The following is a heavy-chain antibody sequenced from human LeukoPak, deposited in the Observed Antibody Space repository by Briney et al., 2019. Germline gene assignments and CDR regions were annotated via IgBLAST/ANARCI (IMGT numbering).Heavy chain of an antibody. CDR3: TRDQGDY. CDR2: TWHDGSNK. V-gene: IGHV3-33*01. CDR1: GFTFSSYG. Sequence: PGGSLRLSCAASGFTFSSYGMHWVRQAPGKGLEWVAVTWHDGSNKYYADSVKGRFTISRDNSKNTLYLQMNSPRAEDTAVYYCTRDQGDYWGQGTLVTASS. J-gene: IGHJ4*02.